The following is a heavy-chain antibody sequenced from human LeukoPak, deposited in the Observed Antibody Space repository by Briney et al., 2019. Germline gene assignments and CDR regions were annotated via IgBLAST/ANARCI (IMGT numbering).Heavy chain of an antibody. D-gene: IGHD5-18*01. CDR2: IIPIFGTA. V-gene: IGHV1-69*06. J-gene: IGHJ4*02. Sequence: EASVKVSCKASGGTFSSYAISWVRQAPGQGLEWMGGIIPIFGTANYAQKFQGRVTITADKSTSTAYMELSSLRSDDTAVYYCARVGGDTAMVTAYWGQGTLVTVSS. CDR1: GGTFSSYA. CDR3: ARVGGDTAMVTAY.